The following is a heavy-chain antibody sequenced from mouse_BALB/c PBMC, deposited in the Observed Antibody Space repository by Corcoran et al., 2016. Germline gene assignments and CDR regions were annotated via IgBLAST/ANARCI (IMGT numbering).Heavy chain of an antibody. V-gene: IGHV9-1*02. D-gene: IGHD2-4*01. Sequence: QIQLVQSGPELKKPGETVKISCKASGYTFTNYGMNWVKQAPGKGLKWMGWINTYTGEPTYADDFKGRFAFSLETSASTAYLQINNLKNEDMATYFCARHDWYYYAMDYWGQGTSVTVSS. CDR1: GYTFTNYG. CDR2: INTYTGEP. CDR3: ARHDWYYYAMDY. J-gene: IGHJ4*01.